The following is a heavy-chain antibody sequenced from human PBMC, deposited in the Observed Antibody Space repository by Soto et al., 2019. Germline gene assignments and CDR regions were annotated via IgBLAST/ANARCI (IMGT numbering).Heavy chain of an antibody. CDR3: ARSSSGRGRKFDY. CDR1: GGSISSYYW. CDR2: IDWDDDK. D-gene: IGHD6-25*01. V-gene: IGHV2-70*11. J-gene: IGHJ4*02. Sequence: TLSLTCTVSGGSISSYYWSWIRQPPGKALEWLARIDWDDDKSYSTSLKTRLTISKDTSKNQVVLTVTNMDPVDTATYYCARSSSGRGRKFDYWGQGTLVTVSS.